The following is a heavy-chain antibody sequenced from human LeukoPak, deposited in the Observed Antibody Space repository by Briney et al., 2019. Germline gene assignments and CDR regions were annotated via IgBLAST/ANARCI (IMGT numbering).Heavy chain of an antibody. CDR3: ERGYYYMDV. Sequence: PSETLSLTCAVYTDSFNDYFWSWIRQSPGRGLEWIGEINHREYTNYNPSLRSRVTISVDTAKKQFSLKLGSVTAADTAVYYCERGYYYMDVWDKGAAVTVSS. V-gene: IGHV4-34*01. CDR2: INHREYT. J-gene: IGHJ6*03. CDR1: TDSFNDYF.